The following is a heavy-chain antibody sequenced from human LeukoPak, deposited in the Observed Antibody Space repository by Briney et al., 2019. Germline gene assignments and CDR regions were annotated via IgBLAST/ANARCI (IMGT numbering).Heavy chain of an antibody. Sequence: ASVKVSCKAHGNTFTSYAMDWVRQAPGQGLEWMGWIKTNTGKLTYAQGFTRRFVLPLDTSVSTTYLQISSLKAEDTAVYYCAREPQGYYDSSGYYYRDAFDIWGQGTMVTVSS. J-gene: IGHJ3*02. D-gene: IGHD3-22*01. V-gene: IGHV7-4-1*02. CDR3: AREPQGYYDSSGYYYRDAFDI. CDR1: GNTFTSYA. CDR2: IKTNTGKL.